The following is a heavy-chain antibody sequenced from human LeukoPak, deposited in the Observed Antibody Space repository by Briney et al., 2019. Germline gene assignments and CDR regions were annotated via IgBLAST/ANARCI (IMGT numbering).Heavy chain of an antibody. D-gene: IGHD6-19*01. CDR1: GGTFSSYA. V-gene: IGHV1-2*02. CDR3: ARNSIAVAGTGGPHYYYYYYMDV. Sequence: GASVKVSCKASGGTFSSYAISWVRQAPGQGLEWMGWINPNSGGTNYAQKFQGRVTMTRDTSISTAYMELSRLRSDDTAVYYCARNSIAVAGTGGPHYYYYYYMDVWGKGTTVTISS. CDR2: INPNSGGT. J-gene: IGHJ6*03.